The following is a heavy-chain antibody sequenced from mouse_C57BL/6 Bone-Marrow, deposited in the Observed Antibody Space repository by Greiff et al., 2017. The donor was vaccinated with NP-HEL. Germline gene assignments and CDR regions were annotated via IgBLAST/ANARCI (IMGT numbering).Heavy chain of an antibody. J-gene: IGHJ2*01. CDR2: IYPRSGNT. D-gene: IGHD1-1*01. Sequence: VKLMESGAELARPGASVKLSCKASGYTFTSSGISWVKQSTGQGLEWIGGIYPRSGNTYYNEKFKGKATLTADKSSSTAYMELRSLTSEDSAVSYFARGDFYYCGQGTTLTVSS. CDR1: GYTFTSSG. CDR3: ARGDFYY. V-gene: IGHV1-81*01.